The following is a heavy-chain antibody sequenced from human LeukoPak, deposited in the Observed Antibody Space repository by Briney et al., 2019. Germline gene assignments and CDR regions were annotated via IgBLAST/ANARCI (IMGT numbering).Heavy chain of an antibody. V-gene: IGHV4-30-4*08. D-gene: IGHD1-7*01. CDR1: AGSISSGDYY. Sequence: SETLSLTCTVYAGSISSGDYYWSWIRQPPGKGLEWIGYIYYSGSTYYNPSLKTRVTISVDTSKNHFSLKLSSVTAADTAVYYCARKGSGTTTYYFDYWGQGTLVTVSS. CDR3: ARKGSGTTTYYFDY. CDR2: IYYSGST. J-gene: IGHJ4*02.